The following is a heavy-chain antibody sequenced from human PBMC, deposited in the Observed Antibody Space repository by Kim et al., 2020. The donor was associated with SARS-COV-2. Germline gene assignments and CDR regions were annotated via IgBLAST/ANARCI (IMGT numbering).Heavy chain of an antibody. CDR3: ARDPVGAGYSSRYFDL. D-gene: IGHD2-2*03. J-gene: IGHJ2*01. CDR1: GGTLFSYS. CDR2: ITPVFVTA. Sequence: SVKVSCKVSGGTLFSYSISWVRQPPGHGLEWMGGITPVFVTATYAQKFRDRVTITADESTSTSYMQLTSLRSDDTAMYYCARDPVGAGYSSRYFDLWGRGTLVTV. V-gene: IGHV1-69*13.